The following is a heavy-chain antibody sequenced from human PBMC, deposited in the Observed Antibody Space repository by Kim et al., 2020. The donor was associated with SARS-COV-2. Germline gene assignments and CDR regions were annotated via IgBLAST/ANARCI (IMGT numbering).Heavy chain of an antibody. V-gene: IGHV3-64D*09. D-gene: IGHD4-4*01. J-gene: IGHJ6*02. CDR1: GFTFSSYA. CDR3: VLRSATVTTPYYYYGMDV. CDR2: ISSNGGST. Sequence: GGSLRLSCSASGFTFSSYAMHWVRQAPGKGLEYVSAISSNGGSTYYADSVKGRFTISRDNSKNTLYLQMSSLRAEDTAVYYCVLRSATVTTPYYYYGMDVWGQGTTVTVSS.